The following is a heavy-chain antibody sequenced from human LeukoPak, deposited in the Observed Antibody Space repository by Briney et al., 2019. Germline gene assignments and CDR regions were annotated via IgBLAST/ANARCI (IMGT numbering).Heavy chain of an antibody. D-gene: IGHD3-10*01. CDR1: GFTFSSYA. J-gene: IGHJ4*02. V-gene: IGHV3-53*01. CDR3: AAGRFNMVRGVTDY. Sequence: GGSLRLSCAASGFTFSSYAMSWVRQAPGKGLEWVSVIYSGGSTYYADFVKGRFTISRDNSKNTLYLQMNSLRAEDTAVYYCAAGRFNMVRGVTDYWGQGTLVTVSS. CDR2: IYSGGST.